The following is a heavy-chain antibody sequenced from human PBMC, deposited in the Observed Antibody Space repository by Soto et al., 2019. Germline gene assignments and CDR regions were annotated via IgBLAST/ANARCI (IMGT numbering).Heavy chain of an antibody. J-gene: IGHJ4*02. CDR2: IRSKANNYAT. CDR3: AKVTGVVVAF. Sequence: PGGSLRLSCAASGFTFSGSAMHWVRQASGKGLEWVGRIRSKANNYATEYAASVKGRFTISRDDSKNTLYLQMNSLRAEDTAVYYCAKVTGVVVAFWGQGTLVTVSS. CDR1: GFTFSGSA. D-gene: IGHD2-15*01. V-gene: IGHV3-73*01.